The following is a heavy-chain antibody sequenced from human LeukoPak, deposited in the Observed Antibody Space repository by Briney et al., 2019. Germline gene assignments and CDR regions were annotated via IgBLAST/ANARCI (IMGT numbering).Heavy chain of an antibody. CDR2: IYSGGST. CDR3: ARVVWDEWEPHDYFDY. D-gene: IGHD1-26*01. V-gene: IGHV3-66*01. Sequence: GGSLRLSCAASGFTVSSNYMSWVRQAPGKGLEWVSVIYSGGSTYYADSVKGRFTISRDNSKNTLYLQMNSLRAEDTAVYYCARVVWDEWEPHDYFDYWGQGTLVTVSS. J-gene: IGHJ4*02. CDR1: GFTVSSNY.